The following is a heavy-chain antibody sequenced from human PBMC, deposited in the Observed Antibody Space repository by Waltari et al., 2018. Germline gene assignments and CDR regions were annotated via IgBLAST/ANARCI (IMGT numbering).Heavy chain of an antibody. CDR3: AKRGGTSPFGY. V-gene: IGHV4-38-2*02. D-gene: IGHD3-10*01. J-gene: IGHJ4*02. CDR1: GFSTRSGDY. Sequence: QVQLQESGPGLVRPSETLSLTCSVSGFSTRSGDYWGWLRQPPGKGLEWIATLHHSGSTYYSPSLKSRATISVDTSKNQFSLKMTSVTAADTAVYYCAKRGGTSPFGYWGQGTLVTVSS. CDR2: LHHSGST.